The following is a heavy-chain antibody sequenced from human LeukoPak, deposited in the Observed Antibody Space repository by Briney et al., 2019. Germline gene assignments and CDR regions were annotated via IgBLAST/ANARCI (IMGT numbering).Heavy chain of an antibody. CDR3: ARDRVAGWFDP. CDR2: IYGSGST. D-gene: IGHD3-10*01. CDR1: GGSISSGAYY. Sequence: SQTLSLTCTVSGGSISSGAYYWSWIRQHPGKGLEWIGYIYGSGSTYYNPSLKSRVTISVGTSKNLFSLRLNSVTAADTAVYYCARDRVAGWFDPWGQGTLVTVSS. J-gene: IGHJ5*02. V-gene: IGHV4-31*03.